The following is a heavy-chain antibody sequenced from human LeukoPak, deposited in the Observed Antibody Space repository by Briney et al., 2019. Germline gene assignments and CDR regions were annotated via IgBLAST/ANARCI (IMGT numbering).Heavy chain of an antibody. CDR2: INGNNGNT. D-gene: IGHD6-13*01. J-gene: IGHJ6*04. Sequence: GASVKVSCKASGYMFTSYGVSWVRQAPGRGLEWMGWINGNNGNTIYAQKFQGRVTMTTDASTRTAYMELRSLGSDDTAVYYCARVGRSSSSWTHNYNYGMDVWGKGTTVIVSS. CDR1: GYMFTSYG. CDR3: ARVGRSSSSWTHNYNYGMDV. V-gene: IGHV1-18*04.